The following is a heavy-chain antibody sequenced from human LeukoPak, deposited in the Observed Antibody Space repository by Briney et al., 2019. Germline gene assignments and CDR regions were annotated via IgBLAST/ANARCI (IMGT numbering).Heavy chain of an antibody. J-gene: IGHJ4*02. D-gene: IGHD3-22*01. CDR2: ISYDGSNK. V-gene: IGHV3-30*03. Sequence: KPGRSLRLSCAASGFTFSVYGMHWVRQAPGKGLEWVAVISYDGSNKFYADSVKGRFIISRDNSKNTLYLQMNSLRAEDTAVYYCGGSSAYYPLEYWGQGTLVAVSS. CDR1: GFTFSVYG. CDR3: GGSSAYYPLEY.